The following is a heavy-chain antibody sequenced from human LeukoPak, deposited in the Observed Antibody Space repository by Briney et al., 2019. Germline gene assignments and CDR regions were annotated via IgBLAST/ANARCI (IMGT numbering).Heavy chain of an antibody. V-gene: IGHV3-7*03. CDR1: GFTFSSYW. CDR3: AKDATWGGFDY. CDR2: IKQDGSEK. J-gene: IGHJ4*02. D-gene: IGHD3-16*01. Sequence: GGSLRLSCAASGFTFSSYWMSWVRQAPGKGLEWVANIKQDGSEKYYVDSVKGRFTISRDNSQNTLYLQINSLRADDAALYYCAKDATWGGFDYWGQGTLVTVSS.